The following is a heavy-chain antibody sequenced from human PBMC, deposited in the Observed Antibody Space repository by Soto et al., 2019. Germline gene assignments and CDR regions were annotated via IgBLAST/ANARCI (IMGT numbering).Heavy chain of an antibody. CDR1: GGTFSSYA. V-gene: IGHV1-69*13. CDR2: IIPIFGTA. D-gene: IGHD1-26*01. J-gene: IGHJ5*02. CDR3: ARSAGSYLNWFDP. Sequence: SVKVSCKASGGTFSSYAISWVRQAPGQGLEWMGGIIPIFGTASYAQKFQGRVTIIADESTSTAYMELSSLRSEDTAVYYCARSAGSYLNWFDPWGQGTLVTVSS.